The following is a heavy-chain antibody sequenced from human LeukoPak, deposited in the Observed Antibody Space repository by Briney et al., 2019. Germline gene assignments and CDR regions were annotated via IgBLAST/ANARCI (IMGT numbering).Heavy chain of an antibody. CDR3: ARGAFGEFQVYYFDY. CDR2: ISYDGRNK. J-gene: IGHJ4*02. D-gene: IGHD3-10*01. V-gene: IGHV3-30*04. CDR1: GFTFSSYA. Sequence: RGSLRLSCAASGFTFSSYAMHWVRQAPGGGREWVVVISYDGRNKYYADSVKGRFTISRDNSKNTLYLQMNSLRAEDTAVYYCARGAFGEFQVYYFDYWGQGTLVTVSS.